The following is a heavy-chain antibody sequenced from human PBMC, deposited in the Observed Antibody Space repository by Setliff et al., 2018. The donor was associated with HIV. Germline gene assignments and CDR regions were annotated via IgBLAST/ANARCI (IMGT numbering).Heavy chain of an antibody. CDR1: GYTFTSYY. CDR2: INPSGGST. J-gene: IGHJ5*01. Sequence: GGSVKVSCKASGYTFTSYYMHWVRQAPGQGLEWMGIINPSGGSTSYAQKFQGRVTMTRETSTSTAYLELSNLRAEDTAVYYCVRGIYDSSGFWYPHGDSWGQGTLVTVSS. D-gene: IGHD3-22*01. CDR3: VRGIYDSSGFWYPHGDS. V-gene: IGHV1-46*01.